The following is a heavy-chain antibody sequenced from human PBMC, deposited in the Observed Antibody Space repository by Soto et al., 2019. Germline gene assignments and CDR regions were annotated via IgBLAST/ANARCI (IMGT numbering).Heavy chain of an antibody. CDR3: ARGDVDTAMVKSYYYYYGMDV. CDR2: IYYSGST. V-gene: IGHV4-61*08. CDR1: GDTISTGGYT. D-gene: IGHD5-18*01. J-gene: IGHJ6*02. Sequence: SETLSLTCDVSGDTISTGGYTWAWIRQPPGKGLEWIGDIYYSGSTNYNPSLKSRVTISVDTSKNQFSLKLSSVTAADTAVYYCARGDVDTAMVKSYYYYYGMDVWGQGTTVTVSS.